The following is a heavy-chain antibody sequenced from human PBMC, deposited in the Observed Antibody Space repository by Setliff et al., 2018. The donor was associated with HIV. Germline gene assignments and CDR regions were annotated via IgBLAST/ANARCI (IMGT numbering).Heavy chain of an antibody. CDR3: ARGSCSGCYLSDY. D-gene: IGHD6-19*01. CDR1: GYTFSTNA. Sequence: ASVKVSCKAFGYTFSTNAIHWVRQAPGQRLEWMGYINAGDDNTRYSEKFQGRVTITRDTSANTAYMELSSLRSEDTAVYYCARGSCSGCYLSDYWGLGTLVT. V-gene: IGHV1-3*01. J-gene: IGHJ4*02. CDR2: INAGDDNT.